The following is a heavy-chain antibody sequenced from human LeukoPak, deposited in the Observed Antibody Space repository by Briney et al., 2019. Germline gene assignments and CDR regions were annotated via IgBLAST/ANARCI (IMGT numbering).Heavy chain of an antibody. CDR1: GFNFSGYG. J-gene: IGHJ4*02. D-gene: IGHD3-3*01. Sequence: GGSLRLSCGASGFNFSGYGMHWVRQAPGEGLEWVAFIRYDGTNKYYADSVKGRFTISRDNSKNTLYLQMNSLRAEDTAVYYCARGDLDHYYDFWSGYYTPFDYWGQGTLVTVSS. CDR2: IRYDGTNK. V-gene: IGHV3-30*02. CDR3: ARGDLDHYYDFWSGYYTPFDY.